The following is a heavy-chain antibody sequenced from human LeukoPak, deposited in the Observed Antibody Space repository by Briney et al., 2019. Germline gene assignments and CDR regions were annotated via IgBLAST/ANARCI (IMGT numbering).Heavy chain of an antibody. Sequence: ASVKVSCKASGYTFTAYYIHWVRQAPGQGLEWMGLINPNTGVTKFAQKFHGRVTMSRDTSMSTAYMELNSLTTDDTAMYYCARGDYGRADPWGQGSLVTVPS. J-gene: IGHJ5*02. D-gene: IGHD4-17*01. V-gene: IGHV1-2*02. CDR3: ARGDYGRADP. CDR2: INPNTGVT. CDR1: GYTFTAYY.